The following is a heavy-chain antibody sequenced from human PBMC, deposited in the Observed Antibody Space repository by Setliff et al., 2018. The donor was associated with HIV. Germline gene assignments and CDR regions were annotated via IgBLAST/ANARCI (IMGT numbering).Heavy chain of an antibody. V-gene: IGHV1-69*13. CDR2: IIPVFGTL. CDR3: ARGRRVVPAAESNWFDP. CDR1: GGTFSSFA. J-gene: IGHJ5*02. Sequence: SVKVSCKASGGTFSSFAISWVRQAPGQGLEWMGEIIPVFGTLNYAQKFQGRVTITADELTGTAYMDLTSLRPEDTAVYYCARGRRVVPAAESNWFDPWGQGTLVTVSS. D-gene: IGHD2-2*01.